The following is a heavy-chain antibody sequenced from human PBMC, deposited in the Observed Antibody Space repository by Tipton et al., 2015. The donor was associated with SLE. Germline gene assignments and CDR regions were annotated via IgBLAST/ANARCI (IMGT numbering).Heavy chain of an antibody. CDR3: TRGNGISWFGP. D-gene: IGHD4-23*01. CDR1: GPSINNAYY. J-gene: IGHJ5*02. Sequence: TLSLTCAVSGPSINNAYYWGWIRQPPGKGLEWIGNFYHIGITYYNPSLKPRVTISIDTSKNQFSLRLTSVTAADTALYYCTRGNGISWFGPWGRGTLVTVSS. CDR2: FYHIGIT. V-gene: IGHV4-38-2*01.